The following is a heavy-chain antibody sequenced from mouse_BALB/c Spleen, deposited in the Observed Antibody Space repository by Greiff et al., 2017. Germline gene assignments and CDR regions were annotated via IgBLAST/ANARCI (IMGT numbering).Heavy chain of an antibody. CDR3: ARAVDDYAMDY. J-gene: IGHJ4*01. CDR1: GFTFSSYA. V-gene: IGHV5-9-4*01. Sequence: EVQVVESGGGLVKPGGSLKLSCAASGFTFSSYAMSWVRQSPEKRLEWVAEISSGGSYTYYPDTVTGRFTISRDNAKNTLYLEMSSLRSEDTAMYYCARAVDDYAMDYWGQGTSVTVSS. CDR2: ISSGGSYT. D-gene: IGHD1-1*01.